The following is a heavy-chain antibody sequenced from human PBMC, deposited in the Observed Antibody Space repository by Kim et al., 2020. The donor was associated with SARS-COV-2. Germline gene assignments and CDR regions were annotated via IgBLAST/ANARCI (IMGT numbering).Heavy chain of an antibody. J-gene: IGHJ3*01. Sequence: GGSLRLSCEASGFSFSTYAMNWVRQAPGKGLQWVSGVSASGSRTYYAASVKGRFTISRDKSKNILYLQMSSLKVEDTAVYYCARDAKPHYYDSSGYGAFDVWGQGTWVTV. CDR2: VSASGSRT. D-gene: IGHD3-22*01. V-gene: IGHV3-23*01. CDR3: ARDAKPHYYDSSGYGAFDV. CDR1: GFSFSTYA.